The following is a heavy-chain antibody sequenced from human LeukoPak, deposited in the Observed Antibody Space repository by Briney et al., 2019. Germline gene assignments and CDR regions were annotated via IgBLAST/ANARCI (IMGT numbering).Heavy chain of an antibody. CDR1: GYNFTPYW. J-gene: IGHJ4*02. CDR2: TFAGYSYT. Sequence: GESLKISCQSSGYNFTPYWIVWVRQMPGKGLEWMGITFAGYSYTIYSPSFQGQVTISADKSISTAYLQWSSLKASDTAMYYCASPINYYDSNGYPFDSWGQGTLVTVSS. CDR3: ASPINYYDSNGYPFDS. V-gene: IGHV5-51*01. D-gene: IGHD3-22*01.